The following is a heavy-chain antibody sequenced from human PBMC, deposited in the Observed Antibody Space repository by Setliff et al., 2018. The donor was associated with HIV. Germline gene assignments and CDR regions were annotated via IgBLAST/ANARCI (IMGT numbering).Heavy chain of an antibody. J-gene: IGHJ6*03. CDR2: IWYDGSSK. D-gene: IGHD2-15*01. CDR1: GFIFNKFA. V-gene: IGHV3-33*08. Sequence: PGGSLRLSCAASGFIFNKFALHWVRQAPGKGLEWVAIIWYDGSSKYYADSVKGRFTISRDTSKDTLYLQMNSLRAEDTAVYYCARVVGVAPYYYMDVWGKGTTVTVSS. CDR3: ARVVGVAPYYYMDV.